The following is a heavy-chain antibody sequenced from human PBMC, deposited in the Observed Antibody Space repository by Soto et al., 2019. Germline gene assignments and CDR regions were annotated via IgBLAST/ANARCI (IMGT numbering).Heavy chain of an antibody. CDR2: ITGSGDTT. D-gene: IGHD6-13*01. Sequence: EVQLLNSGGGLVQPGGSLRLSCASSGLAFTSYAMTWVRQAPGKGLEWVSGITGSGDTTHYADSVRGRFTISRDNSKNTLYLQMNYLRAEGTAVYYCATEGAGYWGQGTLVSVSS. V-gene: IGHV3-23*01. CDR1: GLAFTSYA. J-gene: IGHJ4*02. CDR3: ATEGAGY.